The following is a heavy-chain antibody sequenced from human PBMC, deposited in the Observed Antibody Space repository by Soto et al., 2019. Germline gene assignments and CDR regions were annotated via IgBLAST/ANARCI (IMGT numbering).Heavy chain of an antibody. V-gene: IGHV3-21*01. D-gene: IGHD3-22*01. J-gene: IGHJ4*02. CDR1: GFTFSAST. CDR3: ARDGGYYYDY. Sequence: GGSLRLSCVASGFTFSASTIHWVRQAPGKGLEWVSSITSTSDYIHYADSVRGRFTISRDNAKKLVYLQMNSLRAEDTAVYYCARDGGYYYDYWGQGSQVTVSS. CDR2: ITSTSDYI.